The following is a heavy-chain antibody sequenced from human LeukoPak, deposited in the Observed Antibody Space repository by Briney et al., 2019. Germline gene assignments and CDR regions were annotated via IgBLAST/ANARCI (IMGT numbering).Heavy chain of an antibody. CDR3: AKARVRYCSSTSCSVNYYYYGMDV. Sequence: GGSLRLSCAASGFTFSSYAMSWVRQAPGKGLEWVSVISGSGGSTYYADSVKGRFTISRDNSKNTLYLQMNSLRAEDTAVYYCAKARVRYCSSTSCSVNYYYYGMDVWGQGTTVTVSS. CDR1: GFTFSSYA. CDR2: ISGSGGST. J-gene: IGHJ6*02. V-gene: IGHV3-23*01. D-gene: IGHD2-2*01.